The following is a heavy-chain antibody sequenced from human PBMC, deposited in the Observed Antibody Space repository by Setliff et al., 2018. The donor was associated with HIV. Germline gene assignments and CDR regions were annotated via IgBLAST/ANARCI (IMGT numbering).Heavy chain of an antibody. CDR1: GYRFTSYA. J-gene: IGHJ4*02. CDR3: ARGKVRWGNILYY. CDR2: INTHTGNP. D-gene: IGHD3-16*01. Sequence: ASVKVSCKASGYRFTSYAMNWVRQAPGQGLEWMGWINTHTGNPTYAQGFTGRFVFSLDTSVSTAYLQISSLKAEDTAVYYCARGKVRWGNILYYWGQGTLVTVSS. V-gene: IGHV7-4-1*02.